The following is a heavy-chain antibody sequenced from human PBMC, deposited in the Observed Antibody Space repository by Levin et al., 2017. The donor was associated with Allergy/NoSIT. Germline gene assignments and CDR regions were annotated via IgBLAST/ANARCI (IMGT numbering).Heavy chain of an antibody. CDR2: IIPIFGTA. Sequence: AASVKVSCKASGGTFSSYAISWVRQAPGQGLEWMGGIIPIFGTANYAQKFQGRVTITADESTSTAYMELSSLRSEDTAVYYCARPNKQSGYERAFDIWGQGTMVTVSS. V-gene: IGHV1-69*13. J-gene: IGHJ3*02. CDR3: ARPNKQSGYERAFDI. CDR1: GGTFSSYA. D-gene: IGHD5-12*01.